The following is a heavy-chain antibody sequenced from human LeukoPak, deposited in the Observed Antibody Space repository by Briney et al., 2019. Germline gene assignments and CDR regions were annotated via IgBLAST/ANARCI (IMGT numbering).Heavy chain of an antibody. V-gene: IGHV4-39*07. D-gene: IGHD4-11*01. CDR3: ARASVTYYYYYYMDV. Sequence: SETLSLTCTVSGGSISSSSYYWGWIRQPPGKGLEWIGSIYFGGSTFYNPSLKSRITISVDTSKNQLSLKLSSVTAADTAVYYCARASVTYYYYYYMDVWGKGTTVTVSS. CDR2: IYFGGST. J-gene: IGHJ6*03. CDR1: GGSISSSSYY.